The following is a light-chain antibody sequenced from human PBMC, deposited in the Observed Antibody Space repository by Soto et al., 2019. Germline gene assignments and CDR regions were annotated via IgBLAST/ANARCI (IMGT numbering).Light chain of an antibody. Sequence: DVQMTQSPSSLSAFVGDRVTITCRASQGIAPYLAWSHQKPWKFPKLLIYATSTLKSGVPSRFSGSGSGTDFTLTINSLQPEDVGTYYCQKYNSAPLTFGGGTKVEIK. J-gene: IGKJ4*01. V-gene: IGKV1-27*01. CDR3: QKYNSAPLT. CDR2: ATS. CDR1: QGIAPY.